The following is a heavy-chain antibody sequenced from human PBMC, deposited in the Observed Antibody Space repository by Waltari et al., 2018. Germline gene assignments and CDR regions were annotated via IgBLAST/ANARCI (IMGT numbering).Heavy chain of an antibody. V-gene: IGHV3-48*01. CDR3: ARVGPYSTSYYFDT. D-gene: IGHD6-13*01. CDR2: ISSGSDTI. Sequence: DVQLVESGGGLMQPGGCLRLSCAVSGFTLRSYNMNWVRQAPGKGLEWVSYISSGSDTIYYADSVKGRFTISRDNAQNSLYLEMNSLRGEDTAVYYCARVGPYSTSYYFDTWGQGTLVTVSS. J-gene: IGHJ4*01. CDR1: GFTLRSYN.